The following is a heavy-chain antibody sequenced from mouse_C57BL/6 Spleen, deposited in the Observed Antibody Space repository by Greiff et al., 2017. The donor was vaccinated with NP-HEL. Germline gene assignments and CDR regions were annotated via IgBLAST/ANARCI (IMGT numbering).Heavy chain of an antibody. D-gene: IGHD1-1*01. CDR1: GYTFTSYW. CDR2: IYPGSGST. Sequence: QVHVKQPGAELVKPGASVKMSCKASGYTFTSYWITWVKQRPGQGLEWIGDIYPGSGSTNYNEKFKSQATLTVDTSSSTAYMQLSSLTSEDSAVYYCARAYYGSSPYAMDYWGQGTSVTVSS. V-gene: IGHV1-55*01. J-gene: IGHJ4*01. CDR3: ARAYYGSSPYAMDY.